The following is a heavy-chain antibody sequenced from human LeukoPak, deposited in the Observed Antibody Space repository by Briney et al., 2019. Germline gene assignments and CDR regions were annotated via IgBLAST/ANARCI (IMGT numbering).Heavy chain of an antibody. D-gene: IGHD3-3*01. V-gene: IGHV4-30-4*01. CDR3: ARGSHFGGGLIDY. CDR2: IYYSGST. CDR1: GGSISSGDYY. Sequence: SQTLSLTCTVSGGSISSGDYYWSWIRQPPGKGLEWIGYIYYSGSTYYNPSLKSRVTISVDMSKNQFSLKLSSVTAADTAVYYCARGSHFGGGLIDYWGQGTLVTVSS. J-gene: IGHJ4*02.